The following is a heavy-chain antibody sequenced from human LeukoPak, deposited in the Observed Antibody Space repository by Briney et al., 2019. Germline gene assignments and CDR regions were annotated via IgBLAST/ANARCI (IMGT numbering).Heavy chain of an antibody. V-gene: IGHV3-23*01. Sequence: PGGSLRLSCAATGFTFRSHAMNWVRQAPGKGLEWVSGIGGSGGRTYYADSVKGRFTISRDNSKNTLYLQMNSLRAEDTAVYYCLRPYYYYYYMDVWGKGTTVTVSS. J-gene: IGHJ6*03. CDR2: IGGSGGRT. D-gene: IGHD4-17*01. CDR1: GFTFRSHA. CDR3: LRPYYYYYYMDV.